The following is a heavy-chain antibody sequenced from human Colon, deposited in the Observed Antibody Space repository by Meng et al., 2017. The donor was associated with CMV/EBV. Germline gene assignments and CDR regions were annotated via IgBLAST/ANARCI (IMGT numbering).Heavy chain of an antibody. CDR1: GFSFSSYA. D-gene: IGHD3-16*01. CDR3: AKDLSGGVMRFDF. J-gene: IGHJ5*01. CDR2: VTSGGGTT. V-gene: IGHV3-23*03. Sequence: GGSLRLSCAASGFSFSSYAMNWVRQAPGKGLEWVSGVTSGGGTTFYADSVKGRFTISRDNSRNTLFLQMNNLRAEDAAIYYCAKDLSGGVMRFDFWGQGTLVTVSS.